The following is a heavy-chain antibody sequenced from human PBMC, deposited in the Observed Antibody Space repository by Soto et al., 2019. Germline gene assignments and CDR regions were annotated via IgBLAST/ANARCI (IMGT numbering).Heavy chain of an antibody. CDR2: MHYSGTT. J-gene: IGHJ4*02. CDR1: GASISSYF. D-gene: IGHD6-13*01. V-gene: IGHV4-59*01. Sequence: QVQLQESGPGLVKPSETLSLTCTVSGASISSYFWNWIRQPPGKGLEWIGNMHYSGTTNYNPSLKSRLTISVDTSKNHFSLKLSSVTAADTAIYYCAAGNDYWGQGTLVTVSS. CDR3: AAGNDY.